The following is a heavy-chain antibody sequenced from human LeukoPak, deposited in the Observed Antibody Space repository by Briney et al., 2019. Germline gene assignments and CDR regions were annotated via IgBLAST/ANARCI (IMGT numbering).Heavy chain of an antibody. V-gene: IGHV3-21*01. Sequence: GSLRLSCAASGFTFSSYSMNWVRQAPGKGLEWVSSISSSSSSIYYADSVKGRFTISRDKAKNSLYLQMNSLRAEDTAVYYCARDYYGSGSYIFDYWGQGTLVTVSS. CDR3: ARDYYGSGSYIFDY. D-gene: IGHD3-10*01. J-gene: IGHJ4*02. CDR1: GFTFSSYS. CDR2: ISSSSSSI.